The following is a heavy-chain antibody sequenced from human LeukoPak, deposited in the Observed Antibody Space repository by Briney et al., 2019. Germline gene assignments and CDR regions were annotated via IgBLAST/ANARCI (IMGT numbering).Heavy chain of an antibody. D-gene: IGHD1-26*01. J-gene: IGHJ4*02. Sequence: GGSLRLSCAASGFTFSSYWMSWVRQVPGKGLEWVANIKQDGSEKYYVDSVKGRSTISRDNAKNSLYLQMNSLRAEDTAVYYCARDPTLYSGSYYVWGQGTLVTVSS. V-gene: IGHV3-7*01. CDR1: GFTFSSYW. CDR3: ARDPTLYSGSYYV. CDR2: IKQDGSEK.